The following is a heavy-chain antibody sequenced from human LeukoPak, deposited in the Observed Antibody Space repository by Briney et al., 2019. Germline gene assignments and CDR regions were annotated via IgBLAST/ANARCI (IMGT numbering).Heavy chain of an antibody. CDR3: AKSGTTDYYYYYGMDV. Sequence: GGSLRLSCAASGFTFSSYAMSWVRRAPGKGLEWVSAISGSGGSTYYADSVKGRFTISRDNSKNTLYLQMNSLRAEDTAVYYCAKSGTTDYYYYYGMDVWGQGTTVTVSS. CDR2: ISGSGGST. D-gene: IGHD2/OR15-2a*01. J-gene: IGHJ6*02. V-gene: IGHV3-23*01. CDR1: GFTFSSYA.